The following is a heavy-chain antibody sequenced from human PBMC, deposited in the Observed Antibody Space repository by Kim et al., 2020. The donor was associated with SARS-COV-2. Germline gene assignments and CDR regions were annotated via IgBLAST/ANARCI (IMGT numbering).Heavy chain of an antibody. D-gene: IGHD2-2*01. CDR2: SNK. Sequence: SNKYYADSVKGRFTISRDNSKNTLYLQMNSLRAEDTAVYYCASVPGSDYYWGQGTLVTVSS. V-gene: IGHV3-30*02. CDR3: ASVPGSDYY. J-gene: IGHJ4*02.